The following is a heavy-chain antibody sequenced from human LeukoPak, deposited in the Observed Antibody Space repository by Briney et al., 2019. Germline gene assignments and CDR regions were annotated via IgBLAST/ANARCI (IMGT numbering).Heavy chain of an antibody. CDR1: GGSISSSSYY. V-gene: IGHV4-39*01. CDR3: ARNNWNYVIDY. Sequence: SETLSLTCTVSGGSISSSSYYWGWIRQPPGKGLEWIGSIYYSGSTYYNPSLKSRVTISVDTSKNQFSLKLSSVTAPDTAVYYCARNNWNYVIDYWGQGTLVTVSS. CDR2: IYYSGST. D-gene: IGHD1-7*01. J-gene: IGHJ4*02.